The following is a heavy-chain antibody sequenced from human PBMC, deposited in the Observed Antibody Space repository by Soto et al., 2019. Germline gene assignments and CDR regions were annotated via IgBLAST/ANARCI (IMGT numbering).Heavy chain of an antibody. V-gene: IGHV4-59*01. CDR1: GGSISTYY. Sequence: PSETLSLTCTVSGGSISTYYWSWIRQPPGKGLKFIGYISYSGSTNYNPSLKSRVTISVDTSKNQFSLKLSSVTAADTAVYYCARVAGGYSYGPFFDYWGQGTLVTVPS. D-gene: IGHD5-18*01. CDR2: ISYSGST. J-gene: IGHJ4*02. CDR3: ARVAGGYSYGPFFDY.